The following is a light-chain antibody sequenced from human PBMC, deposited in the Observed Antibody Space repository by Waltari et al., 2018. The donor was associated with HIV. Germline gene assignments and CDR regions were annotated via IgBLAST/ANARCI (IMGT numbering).Light chain of an antibody. CDR2: ANS. V-gene: IGLV1-40*01. CDR3: QSSDIRLHGLWV. Sequence: QSLLTQPPSVSATPGQRITISCTGNQSNIGAGHEVHWYRQLPGTAPRLLRFANSNRPSGVPDRISGSKSTASASLAITGLQAEDEGYYYCQSSDIRLHGLWVFGGGTKVTVL. CDR1: QSNIGAGHE. J-gene: IGLJ3*02.